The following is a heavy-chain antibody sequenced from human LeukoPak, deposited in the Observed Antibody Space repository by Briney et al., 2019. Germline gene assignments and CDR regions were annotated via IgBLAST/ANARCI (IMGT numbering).Heavy chain of an antibody. CDR2: MKGDGSHI. Sequence: PGGSPRLSCAASGFTFGNFWMSWVRQAPGRGLQWVASMKGDGSHIYYVDSVKGRFTISRDNAKNSLYLQMNSLRAEDTAVYYCARVAARDNYYYYYMDVWGKGTTVTVSS. CDR1: GFTFGNFW. D-gene: IGHD6-6*01. V-gene: IGHV3-7*04. J-gene: IGHJ6*03. CDR3: ARVAARDNYYYYYMDV.